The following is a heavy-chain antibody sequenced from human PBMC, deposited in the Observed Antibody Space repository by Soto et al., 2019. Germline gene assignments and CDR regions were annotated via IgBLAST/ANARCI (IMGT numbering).Heavy chain of an antibody. V-gene: IGHV3-23*01. D-gene: IGHD2-21*02. CDR2: ISGSGGST. Sequence: EVQLLESGGGLVQPGGSLRLSCAASGFTFSSYAMSWVRQAPGKGLEWVSAISGSGGSTYYADSVKGRFTISRDNSKNTLYLQMNSLRAEATAVYYCAKDTLAYCGGDCYSPPGYWGQGTLVTVSS. CDR3: AKDTLAYCGGDCYSPPGY. J-gene: IGHJ4*02. CDR1: GFTFSSYA.